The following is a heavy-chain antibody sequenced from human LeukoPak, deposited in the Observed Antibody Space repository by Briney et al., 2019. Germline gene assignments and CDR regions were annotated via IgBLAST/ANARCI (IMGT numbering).Heavy chain of an antibody. CDR1: GGTFSSYA. V-gene: IGHV1-69*06. CDR2: IIPIFGTA. CDR3: ARGTLGYCSGGSCYGAYYFDY. D-gene: IGHD2-15*01. Sequence: SVKVSCKASGGTFSSYAISWVRQAPGQGLEWMGGIIPIFGTANYAQKFQGRVTITADKSTSTAYMELSSLRSEDTAVYYCARGTLGYCSGGSCYGAYYFDYWGQGTLVTVSS. J-gene: IGHJ4*02.